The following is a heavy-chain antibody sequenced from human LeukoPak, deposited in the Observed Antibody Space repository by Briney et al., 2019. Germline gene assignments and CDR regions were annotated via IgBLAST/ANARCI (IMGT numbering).Heavy chain of an antibody. CDR3: ARVRGITIFGVVISYYYYGMDV. J-gene: IGHJ6*02. V-gene: IGHV3-30-3*01. Sequence: GGSLRLSCAAFGFTFSSYAMHWVRQAPGKGLEWVAVISYDGSNKYYADSVKGRFTISRDNSKNTLYLQMNSLRAEDMAVYYCARVRGITIFGVVISYYYYGMDVWGQGTTVTVSS. CDR1: GFTFSSYA. CDR2: ISYDGSNK. D-gene: IGHD3-3*01.